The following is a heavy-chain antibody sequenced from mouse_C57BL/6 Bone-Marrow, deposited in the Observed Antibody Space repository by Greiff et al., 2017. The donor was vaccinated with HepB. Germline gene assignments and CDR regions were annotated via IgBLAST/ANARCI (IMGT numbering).Heavy chain of an antibody. D-gene: IGHD1-1*01. CDR1: GYTFTSYW. J-gene: IGHJ2*01. V-gene: IGHV1-64*01. CDR3: ARPITTVVADYFDY. Sequence: VQLQQSGAELVKPGASVKLSCKASGYTFTSYWMHWVKQRPGQGLEWIGMIHPNSGSTNYNEKFKSKATLTVDKSSSTAYMQLSSLTSEDSAVYYCARPITTVVADYFDYWGQGTTLTVSS. CDR2: IHPNSGST.